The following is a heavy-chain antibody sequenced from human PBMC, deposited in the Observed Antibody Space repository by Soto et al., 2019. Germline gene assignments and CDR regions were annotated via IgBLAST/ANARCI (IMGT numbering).Heavy chain of an antibody. J-gene: IGHJ4*02. D-gene: IGHD3-22*01. Sequence: QVQLVQSGAEVKKPGASVKVSCKASGYTFTTYDISWVRQATGQGLEWMGWLNPNSDNSGYAQKFQGRVTMTRDTSTSTAYMELSNLRSEDTAVYYCARTLSGYYVYWGQGTLVTVSS. V-gene: IGHV1-8*01. CDR3: ARTLSGYYVY. CDR1: GYTFTTYD. CDR2: LNPNSDNS.